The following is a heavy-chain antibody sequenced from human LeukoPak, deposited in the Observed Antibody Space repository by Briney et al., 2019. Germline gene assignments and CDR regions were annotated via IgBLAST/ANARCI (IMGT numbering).Heavy chain of an antibody. Sequence: KPSETLSLTCTVSGGSVSNGIYYWGWIRQPPGKGLEWIGSIHNVGSTYYNPSLKSRVTVSVDTSKNQFSLKLSSVTAADTAVYYCARVGVATNLGYYYYMDVWGKGTTVTVSS. CDR2: IHNVGST. CDR1: GGSVSNGIYY. J-gene: IGHJ6*03. CDR3: ARVGVATNLGYYYYMDV. V-gene: IGHV4-39*07. D-gene: IGHD3-3*01.